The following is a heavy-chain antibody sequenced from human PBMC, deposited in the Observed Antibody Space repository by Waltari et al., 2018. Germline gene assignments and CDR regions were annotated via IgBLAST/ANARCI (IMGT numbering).Heavy chain of an antibody. D-gene: IGHD1-1*01. V-gene: IGHV3-9*01. J-gene: IGHJ6*03. Sequence: EVHLVESGGGLVQPGGSLRLACAASGFNFDDYAIHWVRLVPGKGLEWVSSFNWKSGTQGYADSVKGRFTISRDSAQNSLNLEMSSLRPEDTGFYYCNLGRGPTLFYYMDLWGKGTTVTVSS. CDR1: GFNFDDYA. CDR3: NLGRGPTLFYYMDL. CDR2: FNWKSGTQ.